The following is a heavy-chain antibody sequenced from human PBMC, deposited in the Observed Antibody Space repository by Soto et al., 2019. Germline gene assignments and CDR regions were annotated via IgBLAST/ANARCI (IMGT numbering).Heavy chain of an antibody. V-gene: IGHV1-2*02. CDR3: ARVTLKAGNWFDP. CDR2: INPKSRGT. Sequence: WASVKVSCKASGYTFTDYFIHWVRQVPGQGFEWMGWINPKSRGTTYAQKFQGRVTMTRDTSNSTAYMELRGLRSDDTAVYYCARVTLKAGNWFDPWGQGTLVTVSS. CDR1: GYTFTDYF. J-gene: IGHJ5*02.